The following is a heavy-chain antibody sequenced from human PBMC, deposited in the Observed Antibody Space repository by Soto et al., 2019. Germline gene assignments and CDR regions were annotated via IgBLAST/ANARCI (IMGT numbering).Heavy chain of an antibody. CDR2: ISYDGSNK. CDR3: ARELEEPSNYFDY. Sequence: GGSLRLSCAASGFTFSSYAMHWVRQAPGKGLEWVAVISYDGSNKYHADSVKGRFTISRDNSKNTLYLQMNSLRAEDTAVYYCARELEEPSNYFDYWGQGT. V-gene: IGHV3-30-3*01. CDR1: GFTFSSYA. J-gene: IGHJ4*02. D-gene: IGHD1-1*01.